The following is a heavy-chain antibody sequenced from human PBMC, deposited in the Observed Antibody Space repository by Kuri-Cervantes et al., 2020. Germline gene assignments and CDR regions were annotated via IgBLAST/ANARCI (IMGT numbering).Heavy chain of an antibody. Sequence: SETLSLTCTVSGGSISSYYWSWIRQPPGKGLEWIGYIYYSGGTNYNPSLKSRVTISVDTSKNQFSLKLSSVTAADTAVYYCARGVKERAFDIWGQGTMVTVSS. J-gene: IGHJ3*02. CDR3: ARGVKERAFDI. D-gene: IGHD3-10*01. CDR2: IYYSGGT. CDR1: GGSISSYY. V-gene: IGHV4-59*01.